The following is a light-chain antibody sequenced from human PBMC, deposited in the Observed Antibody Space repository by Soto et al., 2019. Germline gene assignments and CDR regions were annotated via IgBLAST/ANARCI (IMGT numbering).Light chain of an antibody. CDR1: QSISNS. J-gene: IGKJ1*01. CDR3: QQYNSYWA. Sequence: DIQMTQSPSTLSASVGDRVTITCRATQSISNSLAWYQQKPGKAPKLLIYKASSLESGVPSRFRGRGSGNEFTLTITSLQPDDFATYYCQQYNSYWAFGQGTKVEIK. CDR2: KAS. V-gene: IGKV1-5*03.